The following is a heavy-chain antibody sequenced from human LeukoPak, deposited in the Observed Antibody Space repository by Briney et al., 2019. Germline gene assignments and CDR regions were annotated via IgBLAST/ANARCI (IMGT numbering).Heavy chain of an antibody. CDR3: ARVSSGEWFGELYDY. J-gene: IGHJ4*02. CDR1: GGSISSGSYY. Sequence: SETLSLTCTVSGGSISSGSYYWSWIRQPAGKGLEWIGRIYTSGSTNYNPSLKSRVTISVDTSKNQFSLKLSSVTAADTAVYYCARVSSGEWFGELYDYWGQGTLVTVSS. D-gene: IGHD3-10*01. V-gene: IGHV4-61*02. CDR2: IYTSGST.